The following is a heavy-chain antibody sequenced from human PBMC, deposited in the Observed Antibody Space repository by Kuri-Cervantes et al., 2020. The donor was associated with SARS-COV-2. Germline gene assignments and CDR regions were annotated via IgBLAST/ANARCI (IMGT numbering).Heavy chain of an antibody. CDR1: GGSITSSY. Sequence: GSLRLSCSVSGGSITSSYWSWLRQPPGKGLEWIGCVYYTGSTNYNPSLKSRVSITIDTSKRQFSLKLTSVTAADTAVYYCAGVVDRGNNYIFDWFDPWGQGTLVTVSS. V-gene: IGHV4-59*01. J-gene: IGHJ5*02. CDR2: VYYTGST. D-gene: IGHD5-24*01. CDR3: AGVVDRGNNYIFDWFDP.